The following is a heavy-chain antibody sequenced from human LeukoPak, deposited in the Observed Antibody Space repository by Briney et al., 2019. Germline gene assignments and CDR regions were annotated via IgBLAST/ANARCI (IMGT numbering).Heavy chain of an antibody. CDR3: AREAKYNWNYAVGWFDP. CDR1: GYTFTSYG. V-gene: IGHV1-18*01. J-gene: IGHJ5*02. Sequence: GASVKVSCKASGYTFTSYGISWVRQAPGQGLEWMGWISAYNGNTNYAQKLQGRVTMTTDTSTSTAYMELSSLRSEDTAVYYCAREAKYNWNYAVGWFDPWGQGTLVTVSS. CDR2: ISAYNGNT. D-gene: IGHD1-7*01.